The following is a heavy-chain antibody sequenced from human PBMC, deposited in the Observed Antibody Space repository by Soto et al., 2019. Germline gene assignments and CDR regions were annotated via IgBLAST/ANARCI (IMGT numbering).Heavy chain of an antibody. V-gene: IGHV3-7*01. CDR1: GFTFSSYW. D-gene: IGHD2-15*01. Sequence: GGSLRLSXAASGFTFSSYWMSWVRQAPGKGLEWVANIKQDGSEKYYVDSVKGRFTISRDNAKNSLYLQMNSLRAEDTAVYYCARDSLGGYYYYGMDVWGQGTTVTVSS. J-gene: IGHJ6*02. CDR2: IKQDGSEK. CDR3: ARDSLGGYYYYGMDV.